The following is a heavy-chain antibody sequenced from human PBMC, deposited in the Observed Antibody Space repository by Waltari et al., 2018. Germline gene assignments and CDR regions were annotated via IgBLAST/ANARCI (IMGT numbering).Heavy chain of an antibody. CDR1: GGSNSSYY. V-gene: IGHV4-59*01. CDR3: ARGRAFGPHDY. Sequence: QVQLQESGPGLVKPSETLSLTCTVSGGSNSSYYWSWIRQPPGKGLEWIGYIYYSGSTNYNPSLKSRVTISVDTSKNQFSQKLSSVTAADTAVYYCARGRAFGPHDYWGQGTLVTVSS. J-gene: IGHJ4*02. D-gene: IGHD3-10*01. CDR2: IYYSGST.